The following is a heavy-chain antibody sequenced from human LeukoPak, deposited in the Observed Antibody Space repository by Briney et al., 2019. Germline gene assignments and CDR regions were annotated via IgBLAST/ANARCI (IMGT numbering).Heavy chain of an antibody. CDR3: ARTGYCSSTSCYDYYYYGMDV. D-gene: IGHD2-2*01. CDR2: INPNSGGT. Sequence: ASVKVSCKASGYTFTSYGISWVRQAPGQGLEWMGRINPNSGGTNYAQKFQGRVTMTRDTSISTAYMELSRLRSDDTAVYYCARTGYCSSTSCYDYYYYGMDVWGQGTTVTVSS. CDR1: GYTFTSYG. J-gene: IGHJ6*02. V-gene: IGHV1-2*06.